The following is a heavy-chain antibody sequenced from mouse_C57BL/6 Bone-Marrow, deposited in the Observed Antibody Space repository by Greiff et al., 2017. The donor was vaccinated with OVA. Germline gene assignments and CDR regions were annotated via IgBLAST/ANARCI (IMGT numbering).Heavy chain of an antibody. CDR2: IDPSDSYT. CDR3: AREDFYYYGSRYYAMDY. V-gene: IGHV1-50*01. Sequence: VQLQQSGAELVKPGASVKLSCKASGYTFTSYWMQWVKQRPGQGLEWIGEIDPSDSYTNYNQKFKGKATLTVDTSSSTAYMQLSSLTSEDSAVYYCAREDFYYYGSRYYAMDYWGQGTSVTVSS. D-gene: IGHD1-1*01. J-gene: IGHJ4*01. CDR1: GYTFTSYW.